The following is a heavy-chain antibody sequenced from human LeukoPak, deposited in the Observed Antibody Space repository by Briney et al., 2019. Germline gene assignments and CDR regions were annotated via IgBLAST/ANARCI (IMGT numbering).Heavy chain of an antibody. J-gene: IGHJ4*02. V-gene: IGHV3-33*01. CDR1: GFTFSTYG. CDR3: ARRYGDYGRYFDH. CDR2: IWYDGSNE. Sequence: GGSLRLSCAASGFTFSTYGMHWVRQGPGKGLEWVAVIWYDGSNEYYVDSVKGRFTISGDNSKNTLYLQMNSLRAEDTAVYYCARRYGDYGRYFDHWGQGALVTVSS. D-gene: IGHD4-17*01.